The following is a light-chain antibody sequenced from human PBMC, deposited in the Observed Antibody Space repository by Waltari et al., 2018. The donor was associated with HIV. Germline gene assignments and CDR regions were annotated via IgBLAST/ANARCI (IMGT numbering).Light chain of an antibody. J-gene: IGLJ2*01. CDR2: EVS. V-gene: IGLV2-8*01. CDR3: TAYGGSNNVL. CDR1: SSDVGAYKY. Sequence: QSALTQPPSASGSPGQSVTISCTGTSSDVGAYKYVSWYQPHPGKAPKLVICEVSKRPAGVPDRVSGSKSGNTASLTVSGLQAEDEADDYCTAYGGSNNVLFGGGTKLTVL.